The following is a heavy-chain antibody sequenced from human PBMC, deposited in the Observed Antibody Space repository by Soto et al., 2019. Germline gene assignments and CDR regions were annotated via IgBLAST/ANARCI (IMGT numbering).Heavy chain of an antibody. CDR2: INAYNGNT. V-gene: IGHV1-18*01. CDR3: ARDPVAGTYFDY. D-gene: IGHD6-19*01. Sequence: ASVKVSCKASGYTFTSYGISWVRQAPGQGLEWMGWINAYNGNTNYAQKLQGRVTMTTDISTSTAYMALRSLRSDDTAVYYCARDPVAGTYFDYWGQGALVTVSS. CDR1: GYTFTSYG. J-gene: IGHJ4*02.